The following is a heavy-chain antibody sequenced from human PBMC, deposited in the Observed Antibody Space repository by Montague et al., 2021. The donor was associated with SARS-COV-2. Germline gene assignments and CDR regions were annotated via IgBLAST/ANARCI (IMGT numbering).Heavy chain of an antibody. J-gene: IGHJ4*02. V-gene: IGHV4-34*09. Sequence: TLSLTCAVYGGSFSGYYWAWIRQSPGKGLEWIGYIYYSGSTYYNPSLKSRVTISVDTSKNQFSLKLSSVTAADTAVYYCARWFGYYGSGNYFDYWGQGTLVTVSS. D-gene: IGHD3-10*01. CDR3: ARWFGYYGSGNYFDY. CDR2: IYYSGST. CDR1: GGSFSGYY.